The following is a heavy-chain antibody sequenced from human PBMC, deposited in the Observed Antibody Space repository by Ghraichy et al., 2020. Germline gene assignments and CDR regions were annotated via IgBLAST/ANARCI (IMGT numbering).Heavy chain of an antibody. D-gene: IGHD3-10*01. Sequence: LSLTCAASGLTFSSYWMHWFRQAPGEGLEWGSHIKTDGSTTNYADSVRGRFTISRDNAKNTLYLQMNSLRADDTAVYYCSTSPRSDRGNYWGQGTLVTVSS. J-gene: IGHJ4*02. CDR1: GLTFSSYW. V-gene: IGHV3-74*01. CDR3: STSPRSDRGNY. CDR2: IKTDGSTT.